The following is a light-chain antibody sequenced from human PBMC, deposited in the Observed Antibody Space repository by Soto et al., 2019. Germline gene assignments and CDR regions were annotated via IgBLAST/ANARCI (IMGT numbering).Light chain of an antibody. J-gene: IGKJ1*01. CDR1: PCISSW. Sequence: EIRMTQSPSTLSASVGDRDTITCLDIPCISSWLAWYQQKPRKAPKLLIYDAASLKTGVPSRFSGSGSGTEFTLTISSLQPDDFATYSCHQYNSYPRSFGQGTKVEIK. V-gene: IGKV1-5*01. CDR3: HQYNSYPRS. CDR2: DAA.